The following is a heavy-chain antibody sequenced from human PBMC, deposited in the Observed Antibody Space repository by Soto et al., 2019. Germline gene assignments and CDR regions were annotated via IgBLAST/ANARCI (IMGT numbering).Heavy chain of an antibody. CDR3: ARESPPADY. Sequence: ASVTVSCKASGYTFTNSGISWVRQAPGQGLEWMGWISTDNGNTNYAQNLQGRVTMTTDTSTSTAYMELRSLRSDDTAVYYCARESPPADYWGQGTLVTVSS. J-gene: IGHJ4*02. CDR1: GYTFTNSG. CDR2: ISTDNGNT. V-gene: IGHV1-18*01.